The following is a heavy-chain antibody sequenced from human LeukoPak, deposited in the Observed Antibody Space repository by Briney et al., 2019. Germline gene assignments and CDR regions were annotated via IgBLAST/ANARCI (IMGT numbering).Heavy chain of an antibody. Sequence: ASVKVSCKVSGYTLTELSMHWVRQAPGKGLEWMGGFDPEDSETIYAQKFQGRVTMTEDTSTDTAYMELSSLRSEDTAVYYCARGTRRWAARRSPERYYYYMDVWGKGTTVTVSS. CDR1: GYTLTELS. V-gene: IGHV1-24*01. D-gene: IGHD6-6*01. CDR2: FDPEDSET. CDR3: ARGTRRWAARRSPERYYYYMDV. J-gene: IGHJ6*03.